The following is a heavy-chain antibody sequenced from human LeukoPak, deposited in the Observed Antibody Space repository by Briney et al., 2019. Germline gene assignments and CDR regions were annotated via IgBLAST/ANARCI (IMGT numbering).Heavy chain of an antibody. CDR1: GGSFSGYY. Sequence: PSETLSLTCAVYGGSFSGYYWSWIRQPPGKGLEWIGEINHSGSTNYNPSLKSRVTISVDTSKNQFSLKLSSVTAADTAVYYCARGGGWSYFLENGNWFDPWGQGTLVTVSS. D-gene: IGHD2-15*01. J-gene: IGHJ5*02. V-gene: IGHV4-34*01. CDR2: INHSGST. CDR3: ARGGGWSYFLENGNWFDP.